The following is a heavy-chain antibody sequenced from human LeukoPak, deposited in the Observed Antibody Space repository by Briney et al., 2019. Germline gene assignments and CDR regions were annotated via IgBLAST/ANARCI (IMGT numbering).Heavy chain of an antibody. CDR2: IRYNGNDN. D-gene: IGHD3/OR15-3a*01. CDR3: AKDGVGLYHYYFDY. J-gene: IGHJ4*02. Sequence: SGGSLKLSCAASGFTFNTYGLHWVRQAPGKGLEWVAFIRYNGNDNYYTDSVKGRFTISRDNSKNTLYLQMNSLRAEDTAVYYCAKDGVGLYHYYFDYWGQGTLVTVSS. CDR1: GFTFNTYG. V-gene: IGHV3-30*02.